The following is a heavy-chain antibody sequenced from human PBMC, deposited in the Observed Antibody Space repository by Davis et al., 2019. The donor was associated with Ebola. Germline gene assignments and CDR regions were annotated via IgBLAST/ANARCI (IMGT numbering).Heavy chain of an antibody. Sequence: MPSETLSLTCTVSGGSISGYYWSWIRQPPGKGLEWIGEINHSGSTNYNPSLKSRVTISVDTSKNQFSLKLSSVTAADTAVYYCARSGKGYCSSTSCYARDFWYFDLWGRGTLVTVSS. CDR1: GGSISGYY. CDR3: ARSGKGYCSSTSCYARDFWYFDL. CDR2: INHSGST. V-gene: IGHV4-34*01. D-gene: IGHD2-2*01. J-gene: IGHJ2*01.